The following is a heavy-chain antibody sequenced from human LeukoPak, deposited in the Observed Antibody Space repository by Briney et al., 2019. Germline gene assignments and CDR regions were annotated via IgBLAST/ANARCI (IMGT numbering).Heavy chain of an antibody. CDR1: GYSFTSYW. CDR2: IYPGDSDT. J-gene: IGHJ4*02. CDR3: AFSLGYCSGGSCYFDY. V-gene: IGHV5-51*01. Sequence: GESLKIPCKGSGYSFTSYWIGWVRQMPGKGLEWMGIIYPGDSDTRYSPSFQGQVTISADKSISTAYLQWRSLKASDTAMYYCAFSLGYCSGGSCYFDYWGQGTLVTVSS. D-gene: IGHD2-15*01.